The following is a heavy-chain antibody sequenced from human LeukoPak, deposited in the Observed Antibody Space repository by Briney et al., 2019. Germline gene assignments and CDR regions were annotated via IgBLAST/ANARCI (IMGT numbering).Heavy chain of an antibody. J-gene: IGHJ6*02. Sequence: GGSLRLSCAASGFTFSDYYMSWIRQAPGKGLEWVASINHNGNVNYYVDSVKGRFTISRDNAKNSLYLQMSNLRAEDTAVYFCARGGGLDVWGQGATVTVSS. V-gene: IGHV3-7*03. CDR3: ARGGGLDV. CDR2: INHNGNVN. D-gene: IGHD3-16*01. CDR1: GFTFSDYY.